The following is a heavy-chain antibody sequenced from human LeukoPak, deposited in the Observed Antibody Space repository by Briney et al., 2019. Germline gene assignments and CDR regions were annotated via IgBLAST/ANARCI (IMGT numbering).Heavy chain of an antibody. D-gene: IGHD6-13*01. Sequence: GGSLRLSCAASGFTFSSYGMHWVRQAPGKGLEWVAVISYDGSNKYYADSVKGRFTISRDNSRNTLYLQMNSLRAEDTAVYYCAKGPYSSSWYDYWGQGTLVTVSS. CDR3: AKGPYSSSWYDY. CDR1: GFTFSSYG. V-gene: IGHV3-30*18. CDR2: ISYDGSNK. J-gene: IGHJ4*02.